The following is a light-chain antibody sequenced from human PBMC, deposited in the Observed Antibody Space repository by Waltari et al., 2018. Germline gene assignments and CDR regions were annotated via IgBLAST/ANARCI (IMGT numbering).Light chain of an antibody. V-gene: IGKV3-20*01. CDR3: QHYVRLPAT. CDR2: SAS. Sequence: EIVLPQAPGTLSLSLGERPTLSCRASHSVSRALAWYQQKPGQAPRLLIYSASTSATGSPDRFSGSGSGTDFSLTISRLEPDDFAVYYCQHYVRLPATFGQGTTVEI. CDR1: HSVSRA. J-gene: IGKJ1*01.